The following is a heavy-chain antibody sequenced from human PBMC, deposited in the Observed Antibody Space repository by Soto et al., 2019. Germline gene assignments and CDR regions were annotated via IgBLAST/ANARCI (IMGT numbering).Heavy chain of an antibody. CDR3: ARASTTVTTLDY. CDR2: IYHSGST. CDR1: GGSISSGGYC. Sequence: PSETLSLTCAVSGGSISSGGYCWSWIRPPPGKGLEWIGYIYHSGSTYYNPSLKSRVTISVDRSKNQFSLKLSSVTAADTAVYYCARASTTVTTLDYWGQGTLVTVSS. J-gene: IGHJ4*02. V-gene: IGHV4-30-2*01. D-gene: IGHD4-17*01.